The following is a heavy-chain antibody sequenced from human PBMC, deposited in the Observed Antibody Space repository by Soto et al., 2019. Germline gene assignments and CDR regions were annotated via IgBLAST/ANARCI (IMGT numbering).Heavy chain of an antibody. D-gene: IGHD3-22*01. Sequence: EVQLVESGGGLVQPGGSLRLSCAASGFTFNEYWMGWVRQAPGKGLEWVANIKQDESEKNYVDSVKGRFTISRDNAKRSLYLQMNSLRAEDTAVYYCARVKSDSPGYYTFDLWGQGTLVTVSS. J-gene: IGHJ4*02. V-gene: IGHV3-7*03. CDR3: ARVKSDSPGYYTFDL. CDR2: IKQDESEK. CDR1: GFTFNEYW.